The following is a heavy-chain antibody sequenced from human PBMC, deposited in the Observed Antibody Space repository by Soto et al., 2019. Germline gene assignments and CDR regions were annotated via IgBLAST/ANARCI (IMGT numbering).Heavy chain of an antibody. J-gene: IGHJ4*02. Sequence: ASVKVSCKASGYTFTSYGISWVRQAPGQGLEWMGWISAYNGNTNYAQKLQGRVTMTTDTSTSTAYMELRSLRSDDTAVYYCARHPPAYYYGSGSYDYWGKGTLVTVSS. CDR1: GYTFTSYG. D-gene: IGHD3-10*01. CDR3: ARHPPAYYYGSGSYDY. CDR2: ISAYNGNT. V-gene: IGHV1-18*01.